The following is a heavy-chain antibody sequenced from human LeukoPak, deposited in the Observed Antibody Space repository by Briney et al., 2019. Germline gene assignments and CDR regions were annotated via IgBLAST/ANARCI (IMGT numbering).Heavy chain of an antibody. D-gene: IGHD3-9*01. CDR2: INSDGSST. CDR3: ARADILTGYTLDY. Sequence: PGGSLRLSCAASGFTFSSYWMHWVRQAPGKGLVWVSRINSDGSSTSYADSVKGRFTISRDNAKNTLYLQMNSLRAEDTAVYYCARADILTGYTLDYWGQGTLVTVSS. J-gene: IGHJ4*02. V-gene: IGHV3-74*01. CDR1: GFTFSSYW.